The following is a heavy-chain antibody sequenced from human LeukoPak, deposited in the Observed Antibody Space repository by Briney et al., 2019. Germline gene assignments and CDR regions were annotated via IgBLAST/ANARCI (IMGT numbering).Heavy chain of an antibody. CDR2: IYYSGST. D-gene: IGHD1-26*01. CDR3: ARGGLQTMGENWVDP. Sequence: SETLSLTCTVSGGSISSYYWSWIRQPPGKGLEWIGYIYYSGSTNYNPSLKSRVTISVDTSKNQFSLKLSSVTAADTAVYYCARGGLQTMGENWVDPCGQGTLVNVSS. J-gene: IGHJ5*02. V-gene: IGHV4-59*01. CDR1: GGSISSYY.